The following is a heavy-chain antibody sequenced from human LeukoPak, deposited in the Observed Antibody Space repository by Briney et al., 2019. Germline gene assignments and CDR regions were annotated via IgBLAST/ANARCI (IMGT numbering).Heavy chain of an antibody. D-gene: IGHD2-15*01. CDR3: ARPYCSGGSCHRGAFDI. V-gene: IGHV3-21*01. CDR2: ISSSSSYI. CDR1: GFTFSSYS. Sequence: GGSLRLSCAASGFTFSSYSMNWVRQAPGKGLEWVSSISSSSSYIYYADSVKGRFTISRDNAKTSLYLQMNSLRAEDTAVYYCARPYCSGGSCHRGAFDIWGQGTMVTVSS. J-gene: IGHJ3*02.